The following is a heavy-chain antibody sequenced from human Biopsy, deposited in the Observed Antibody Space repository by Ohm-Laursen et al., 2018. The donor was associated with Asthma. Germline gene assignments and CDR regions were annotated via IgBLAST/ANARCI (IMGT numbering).Heavy chain of an antibody. CDR2: INSVFGTT. CDR3: ARKAGSCISRTCYSLDF. V-gene: IGHV1-69*13. Sequence: SVKVSCKSLGGTFNTYVIGWVRQAPGQGLEWMGGINSVFGTTTYPQKFQNRVTITADDSTSTVYMELSSLRSEDAAVYYCARKAGSCISRTCYSLDFWGQGTLVTVSS. J-gene: IGHJ4*02. CDR1: GGTFNTYV. D-gene: IGHD2-2*01.